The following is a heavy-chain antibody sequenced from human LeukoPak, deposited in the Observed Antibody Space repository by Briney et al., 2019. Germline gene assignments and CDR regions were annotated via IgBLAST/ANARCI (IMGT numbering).Heavy chain of an antibody. J-gene: IGHJ6*02. D-gene: IGHD2-2*01. Sequence: PGGSLRLSCAAPGFTFSSYGMHWVRQAPGKGLEWVAVISYDGSDKYYADSVKGRFTISRDNSKNTLYLQMNGLRAEDTAVYYCAKGIRYCSSTSCYYVHYYYGMDVWGQGTTVTVSS. V-gene: IGHV3-30*18. CDR3: AKGIRYCSSTSCYYVHYYYGMDV. CDR1: GFTFSSYG. CDR2: ISYDGSDK.